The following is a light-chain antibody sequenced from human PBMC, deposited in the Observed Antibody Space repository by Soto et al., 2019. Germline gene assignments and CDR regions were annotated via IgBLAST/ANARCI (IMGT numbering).Light chain of an antibody. CDR1: SSDVGVYNY. Sequence: QSALTQPASVSGSPGQSITISCTGTSSDVGVYNYVSWYQHHPGKAPKLMIYEVNHRPSGVSNRFSGSKSGNTASLTISGLQAEDEADYYCSSYTSSSTLVVFGGGTKVTVL. CDR2: EVN. V-gene: IGLV2-14*01. CDR3: SSYTSSSTLVV. J-gene: IGLJ2*01.